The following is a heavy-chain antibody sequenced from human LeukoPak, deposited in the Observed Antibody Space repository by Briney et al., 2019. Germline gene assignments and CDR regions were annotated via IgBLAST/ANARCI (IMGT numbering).Heavy chain of an antibody. CDR3: ARDPFSSSAQIDY. J-gene: IGHJ4*02. CDR1: GFTFSSYA. D-gene: IGHD6-6*01. Sequence: GGSLRLSCAASGFTFSSYAMHWVRQAPGRGLDWVAVISYDGSNKYYADSVKGRFTISRDNSKNTLYVQMNSLRAEDTAVYYCARDPFSSSAQIDYWGQGTLVTVSS. CDR2: ISYDGSNK. V-gene: IGHV3-30-3*01.